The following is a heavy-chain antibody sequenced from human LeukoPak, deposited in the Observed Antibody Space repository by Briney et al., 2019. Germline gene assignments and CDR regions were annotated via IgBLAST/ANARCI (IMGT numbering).Heavy chain of an antibody. V-gene: IGHV3-21*01. CDR2: ISYTGTYI. D-gene: IGHD1-26*01. Sequence: AGGSLRLSCAASAFSLNAYNMNWVRQAPGKGLEWVSSISYTGTYIYYADSVKGRFTISRDSAQNSLYLQMNSLRAEDMAVYYCATSGNYNRYYFDCWGQGTLVTVSS. CDR3: ATSGNYNRYYFDC. CDR1: AFSLNAYN. J-gene: IGHJ4*02.